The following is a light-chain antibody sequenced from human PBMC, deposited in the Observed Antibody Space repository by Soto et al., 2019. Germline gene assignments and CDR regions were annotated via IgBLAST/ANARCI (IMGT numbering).Light chain of an antibody. CDR2: KAS. V-gene: IGKV1-5*03. Sequence: DIKMTQSPSTLSASVGDRVTITFWASQTISSWLAWYQQKPGKAPKLLIYKASTLKSGVPSRFSGSGSGTEFTLTISSLQSEDFAVYYCQQYNNWPPVTFGQGTKVDIK. CDR1: QTISSW. CDR3: QQYNNWPPVT. J-gene: IGKJ1*01.